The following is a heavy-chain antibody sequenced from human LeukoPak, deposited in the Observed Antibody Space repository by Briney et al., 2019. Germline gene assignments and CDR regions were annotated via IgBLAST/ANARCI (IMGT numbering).Heavy chain of an antibody. CDR1: GDRISSNSAT. D-gene: IGHD4-23*01. V-gene: IGHV6-1*01. Sequence: SQTLSLTCAISGDRISSNSATWNWIRQSPSRGLEWLGRRYYRSKWYNDYAVSVKSRITINSDTSKNQFSLQLNSVTPEDTAVYYCAREPQSYGGKSHYYYYGLDVWGQGTTVTVSS. J-gene: IGHJ6*02. CDR3: AREPQSYGGKSHYYYYGLDV. CDR2: RYYRSKWYN.